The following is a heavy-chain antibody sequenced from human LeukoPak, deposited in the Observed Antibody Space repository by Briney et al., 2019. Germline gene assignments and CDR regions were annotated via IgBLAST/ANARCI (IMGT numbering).Heavy chain of an antibody. D-gene: IGHD1-1*01. Sequence: GGSRRLSCAASGFTFSDYYMSWIRQAPGKGLEWVSYISISVTYTNYADSVKGRFTISRDSAKNSLYLQMNSLRAEDTAVYYCARFAGKGDPLDYWGQGTLVTVSS. CDR3: ARFAGKGDPLDY. J-gene: IGHJ4*02. CDR2: ISISVTYT. V-gene: IGHV3-11*03. CDR1: GFTFSDYY.